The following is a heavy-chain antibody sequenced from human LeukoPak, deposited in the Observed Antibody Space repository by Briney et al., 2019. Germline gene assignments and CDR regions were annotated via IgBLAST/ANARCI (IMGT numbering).Heavy chain of an antibody. CDR3: ACNYDILSYYYCGMDV. Sequence: SVKVSCKASGFTFTSSAMQWVRQARGQRLEWIGWIVVGSGNTNYAQKFQERVTITRDMSTSTAYMELSSLRSEDTAVYYCACNYDILSYYYCGMDVWGQGTTVTVSS. CDR1: GFTFTSSA. CDR2: IVVGSGNT. D-gene: IGHD3-9*01. V-gene: IGHV1-58*02. J-gene: IGHJ6*02.